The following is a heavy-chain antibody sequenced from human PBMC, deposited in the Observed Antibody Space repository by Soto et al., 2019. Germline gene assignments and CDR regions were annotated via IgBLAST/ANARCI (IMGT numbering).Heavy chain of an antibody. V-gene: IGHV4-31*03. J-gene: IGHJ4*02. CDR3: ARDTGITGGYFDY. D-gene: IGHD1-20*01. CDR1: GGSISSGGNY. CDR2: IYYSGST. Sequence: QVQLQESGPGLVKPSQTLSLTCTVSGGSISSGGNYWSWIRQHPGKGLEYIGYIYYSGSTYYNPSLKSRVPISVDTSKKQFTLKLSSVTAADTAVYSGARDTGITGGYFDYWGQGTLVTVSS.